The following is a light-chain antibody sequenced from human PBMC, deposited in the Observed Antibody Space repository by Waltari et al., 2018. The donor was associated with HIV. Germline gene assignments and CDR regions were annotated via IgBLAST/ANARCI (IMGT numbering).Light chain of an antibody. Sequence: QSVLTQPPSVSGAPGQRVTISCPGSSSNIGAGHDVHWYQQLPGTTPKLPIYGNSNRPSGVPDRFSGSKSGTSASLAITGLQAEDEADYYCQSYDSSLSGSGVFGGGTKLTVL. J-gene: IGLJ2*01. CDR2: GNS. CDR1: SSNIGAGHD. V-gene: IGLV1-40*01. CDR3: QSYDSSLSGSGV.